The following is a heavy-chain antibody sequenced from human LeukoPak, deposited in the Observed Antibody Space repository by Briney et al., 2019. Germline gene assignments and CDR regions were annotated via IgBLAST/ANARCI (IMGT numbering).Heavy chain of an antibody. CDR2: IWYGGSNK. CDR3: ATEGLYYYDSSGYYIDY. CDR1: GFTFSSYG. Sequence: GRSLRLSCAASGFTFSSYGMHWVRQAPGKGLEWVAVIWYGGSNKYYADSVKGRFTISRDNSKNTLYLQMNSLRAEDTAVYYCATEGLYYYDSSGYYIDYWGQGTLVTVSS. J-gene: IGHJ4*02. V-gene: IGHV3-33*08. D-gene: IGHD3-22*01.